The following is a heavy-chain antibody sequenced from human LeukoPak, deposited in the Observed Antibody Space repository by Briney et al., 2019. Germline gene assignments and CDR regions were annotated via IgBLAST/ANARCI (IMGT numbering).Heavy chain of an antibody. J-gene: IGHJ5*02. Sequence: SVRVSCKAAVYTFTCYDMHGVRQAGGQGIEGMGWINPNSGGTNYAQTFQGRVTMTMDTSISPASLELSRLRSADTAVYYCARDAGSGWREYWFDPWGQGTLVTVSS. V-gene: IGHV1-2*02. D-gene: IGHD6-19*01. CDR3: ARDAGSGWREYWFDP. CDR2: INPNSGGT. CDR1: VYTFTCYD.